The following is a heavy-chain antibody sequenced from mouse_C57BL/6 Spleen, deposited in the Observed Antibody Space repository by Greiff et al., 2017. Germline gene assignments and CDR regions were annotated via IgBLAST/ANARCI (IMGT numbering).Heavy chain of an antibody. Sequence: EVQLVESGGGLVKPGGSLKLSCAASGFTFSSYTMSWVRQTPEKRLEWVATISGGGGNTYYPDSVKGRFTISRDNAKNTLYLQMSSLRSEDTALYYCAGREYYYAMDYWGQGTSVTVSS. CDR2: ISGGGGNT. V-gene: IGHV5-9*01. J-gene: IGHJ4*01. CDR1: GFTFSSYT. CDR3: AGREYYYAMDY.